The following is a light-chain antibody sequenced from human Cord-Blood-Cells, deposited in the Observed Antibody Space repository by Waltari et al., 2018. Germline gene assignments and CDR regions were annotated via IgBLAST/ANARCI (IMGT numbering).Light chain of an antibody. CDR2: DVS. J-gene: IGLJ3*02. V-gene: IGLV2-11*01. CDR1: SSDVGGYNY. Sequence: QSALTQPRSVSGSPGPSVTISCTGTSSDVGGYNYVSWYQQHPGQAPKVMIYDVSKRPSGVRDRFACSKSGNTASLTISGLQAEDESDYYCCSDAGSYTWLFGGGTKLTVL. CDR3: CSDAGSYTWL.